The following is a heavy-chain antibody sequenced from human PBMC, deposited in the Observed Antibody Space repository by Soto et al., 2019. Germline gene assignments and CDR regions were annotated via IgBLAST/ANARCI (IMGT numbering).Heavy chain of an antibody. CDR3: SRSGGGFDI. CDR1: GFTFSSYG. J-gene: IGHJ4*01. CDR2: INSDGIST. Sequence: PGGSLRLSCAASGFTFSSYGIHWVRQTPWKGLVWVSRINSDGISTSYADSVKGRFTISRDNAKNTLYLQMNSLRAEDTAVYYCSRSGGGFDIWGQGTLVTVCS. V-gene: IGHV3-74*01. D-gene: IGHD2-15*01.